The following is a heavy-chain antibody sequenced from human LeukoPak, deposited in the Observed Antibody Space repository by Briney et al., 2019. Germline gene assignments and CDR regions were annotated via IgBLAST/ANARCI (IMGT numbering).Heavy chain of an antibody. V-gene: IGHV3-48*04. J-gene: IGHJ5*02. Sequence: PGRSLRLSCAASGFTFSSYAMHWIRQAPGKRLEWVSYISSSGSTIYYADSVKGRFTISRDNAKNSLYLQMNSLRAEDTAVYYCARDSCSSTSCYSDNWFDPWGQGTLVTVSS. D-gene: IGHD2-2*01. CDR1: GFTFSSYA. CDR3: ARDSCSSTSCYSDNWFDP. CDR2: ISSSGSTI.